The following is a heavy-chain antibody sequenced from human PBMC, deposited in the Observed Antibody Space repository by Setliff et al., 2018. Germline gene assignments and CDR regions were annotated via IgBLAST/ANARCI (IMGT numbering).Heavy chain of an antibody. V-gene: IGHV1-18*01. CDR3: ARGIYYFDIVGDP. CDR1: GYTFTNYG. J-gene: IGHJ5*02. Sequence: ASVKVSCKASGYTFTNYGITWVRQAPGQGLEWMGWIRPHNGNTAYAQKFQDRVILTTDTSTTTVYMELRSLRSDDTAVYYCARGIYYFDIVGDPWGQGTLVTVSS. CDR2: IRPHNGNT. D-gene: IGHD3-22*01.